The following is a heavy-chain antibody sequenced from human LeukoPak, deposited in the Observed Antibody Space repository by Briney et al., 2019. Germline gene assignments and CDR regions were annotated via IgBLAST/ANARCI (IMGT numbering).Heavy chain of an antibody. J-gene: IGHJ4*02. CDR3: ARVEDYDILTGFDY. D-gene: IGHD3-9*01. CDR1: GFIFSDYY. V-gene: IGHV3-11*04. Sequence: GGSLRLSCAASGFIFSDYYMSWIRQAPGKGLEWVSYISSSGSTMYYTDSVKGRFTISRDNAKNSLYLQMNSLRAEDTAVYYCARVEDYDILTGFDYWGQGTLVTVSS. CDR2: ISSSGSTM.